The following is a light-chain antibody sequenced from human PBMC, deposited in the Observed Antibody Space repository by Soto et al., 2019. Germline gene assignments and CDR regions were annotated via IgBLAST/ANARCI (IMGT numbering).Light chain of an antibody. Sequence: DIQMTQSPSSLSASVGDRVTITCRASQSISRHLNWYQQKPGKAPKLLINIASSLQSGVPSRFSGSGSGTDFTLTISSLQPEDFATYYCQQSYSTPQTFGQGTKVDIK. CDR2: IAS. CDR1: QSISRH. V-gene: IGKV1-39*01. CDR3: QQSYSTPQT. J-gene: IGKJ1*01.